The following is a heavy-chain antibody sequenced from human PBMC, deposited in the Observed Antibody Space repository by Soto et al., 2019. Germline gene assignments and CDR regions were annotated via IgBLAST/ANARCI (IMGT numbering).Heavy chain of an antibody. Sequence: PGGSLRLSCAASGFTFSSYGMHWVRQAPGKGLEWVAVISYDGSNKYYADSVKGRFTISRDNSKNTLYLQMNSLRAEDTAVYYCAKDEYYYGSGPRSVYWGQGTLVTVAS. CDR2: ISYDGSNK. J-gene: IGHJ4*02. CDR1: GFTFSSYG. V-gene: IGHV3-30*18. CDR3: AKDEYYYGSGPRSVY. D-gene: IGHD3-10*01.